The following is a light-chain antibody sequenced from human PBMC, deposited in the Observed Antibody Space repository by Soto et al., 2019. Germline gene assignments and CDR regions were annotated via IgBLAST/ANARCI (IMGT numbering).Light chain of an antibody. CDR1: QGISSA. V-gene: IGKV1-13*02. CDR2: DAS. CDR3: QKYNSAPLT. J-gene: IGKJ3*01. Sequence: AIQLTQSPSSLSASVGDRVSITCRASQGISSALAWYQQKPGKAPKLLIHDASTLESGVPSRFSGSGSGTDFTLTISSLQPEDVATYYCQKYNSAPLTFGPGTKVDIK.